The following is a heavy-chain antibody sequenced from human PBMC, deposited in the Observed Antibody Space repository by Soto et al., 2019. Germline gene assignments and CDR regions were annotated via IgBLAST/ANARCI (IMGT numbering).Heavy chain of an antibody. CDR3: ARDYDFRSGYPPYYYGMDV. Sequence: ASVKVSCKASGYTFTSYGISWVRQAPGQGLEWMGWISAYNGNTNYAQKLQGRVTMTTDTSTSTAYMELRSLRSDDTAVYYCARDYDFRSGYPPYYYGMDVWGQGTTVTVSS. CDR1: GYTFTSYG. J-gene: IGHJ6*02. CDR2: ISAYNGNT. V-gene: IGHV1-18*01. D-gene: IGHD3-3*01.